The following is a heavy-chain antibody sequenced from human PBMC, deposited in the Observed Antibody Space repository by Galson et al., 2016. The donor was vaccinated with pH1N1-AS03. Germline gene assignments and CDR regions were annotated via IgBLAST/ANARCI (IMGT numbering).Heavy chain of an antibody. CDR2: IYYTVLP. CDR3: ARQNGHRLLWDY. Sequence: SETLSLTCSVSSGSISGYYWSWIRQPPGKGLEWIGYIYYTVLPNYNPSLKSRVTIPVDTSKNQFSLKLSSVTAADTAIYYCARQNGHRLLWDYWGQGTLVTVSS. D-gene: IGHD2-8*01. V-gene: IGHV4-59*08. J-gene: IGHJ4*02. CDR1: SGSISGYY.